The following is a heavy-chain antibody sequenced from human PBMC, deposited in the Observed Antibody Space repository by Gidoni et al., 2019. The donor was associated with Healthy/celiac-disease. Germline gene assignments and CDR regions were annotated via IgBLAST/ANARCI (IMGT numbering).Heavy chain of an antibody. Sequence: EVQLVESGGGLVQPGCSLRLSCAASGFTVSSNYMSWVRQAPGKGLEWVSVIYSGGSTNYADSVKGRFTISRHKSKNTLYLQMNSRRAEDTDVYYCARDRSGCYDYWGQGTLVTVSS. CDR3: ARDRSGCYDY. V-gene: IGHV3-53*04. CDR2: IYSGGST. CDR1: GFTVSSNY. J-gene: IGHJ4*02. D-gene: IGHD6-19*01.